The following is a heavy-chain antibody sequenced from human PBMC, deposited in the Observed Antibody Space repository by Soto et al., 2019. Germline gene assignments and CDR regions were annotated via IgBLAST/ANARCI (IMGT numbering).Heavy chain of an antibody. CDR1: GFTFSSFT. CDR3: AKNGPLGNGSHLDS. V-gene: IGHV3-23*01. Sequence: SGGSLRLSCVASGFTFSSFTMTWVRQAPGKGLEWVSGIRDSGDATYYADAVRGRFTISRDNSKNTVYLQLHSLRDEDTAVYYCAKNGPLGNGSHLDSWGQGTLVTVSS. D-gene: IGHD7-27*01. J-gene: IGHJ4*02. CDR2: IRDSGDAT.